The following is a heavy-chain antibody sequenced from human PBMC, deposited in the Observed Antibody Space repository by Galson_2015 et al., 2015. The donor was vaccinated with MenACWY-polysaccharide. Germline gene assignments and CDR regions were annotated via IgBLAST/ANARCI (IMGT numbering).Heavy chain of an antibody. CDR3: ARDFPPEEGAPPRGFDS. V-gene: IGHV1-3*01. CDR1: GYTFTSYA. CDR2: INAGNGNM. J-gene: IGHJ4*02. D-gene: IGHD4/OR15-4a*01. Sequence: SVKVSCKASGYTFTSYAMFWVRQAPGQRLECLGWINAGNGNMKYSQKFQGRVTITRDTSATTAYMELSSLRSEDTAVYYCARDFPPEEGAPPRGFDSWGQAPLVPVPS.